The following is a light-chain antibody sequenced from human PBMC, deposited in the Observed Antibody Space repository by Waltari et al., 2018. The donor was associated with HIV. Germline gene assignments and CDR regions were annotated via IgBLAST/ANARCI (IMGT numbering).Light chain of an antibody. CDR3: HSRDTNGERYV. V-gene: IGLV3-19*01. CDR1: SLRSFF. J-gene: IGLJ1*01. Sequence: SSELTQDPIVSVALGQTIKITCQGDSLRSFFANWYQHRPGQAPLLVVYGGNRRPSGIPDRFSASNSGNTSSLIISKSEAGDEADYFCHSRDTNGERYVFGGGTRVNV. CDR2: GGN.